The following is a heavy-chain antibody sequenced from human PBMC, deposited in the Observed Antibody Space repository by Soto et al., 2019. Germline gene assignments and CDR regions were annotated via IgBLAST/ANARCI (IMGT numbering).Heavy chain of an antibody. V-gene: IGHV3-30*18. D-gene: IGHD2-2*01. J-gene: IGHJ5*02. CDR3: AKDNCISTSCYRLYNWFDP. CDR2: ISYDGSNK. Sequence: QVQLVESGGGVVQPGRSLRLSCAASGFTFSSYGMHWVRQAPGKGLEWVAVISYDGSNKYYADSVRGRFTISRHNSKNTLHLQMNSLRAEDTAVYYCAKDNCISTSCYRLYNWFDPWGQGTLVTVSS. CDR1: GFTFSSYG.